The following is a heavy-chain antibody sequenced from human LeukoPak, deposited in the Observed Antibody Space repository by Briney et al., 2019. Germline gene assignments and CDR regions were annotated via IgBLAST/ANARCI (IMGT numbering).Heavy chain of an antibody. V-gene: IGHV3-30*04. CDR1: GFTFSSYA. CDR2: ISYDGSNK. J-gene: IGHJ6*02. Sequence: GGSLRLSCAASGFTFSSYAMHWVRQAPGKGLEWVAVISYDGSNKYYADSVKGRFTISRDNSKNTLYLQMNSLRAEDTAVYYCARGYCSSTSCYSYYYGMDVWGRGTTVTVSS. D-gene: IGHD2-2*01. CDR3: ARGYCSSTSCYSYYYGMDV.